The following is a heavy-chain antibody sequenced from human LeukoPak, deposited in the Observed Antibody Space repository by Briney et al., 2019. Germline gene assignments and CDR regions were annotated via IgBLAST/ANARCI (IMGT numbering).Heavy chain of an antibody. D-gene: IGHD2-2*01. CDR3: ARGYVVVPAAMVGY. CDR1: GFTFSSYS. CDR2: TSSSSSYI. V-gene: IGHV3-21*01. Sequence: AGGSLRLSCAASGFTFSSYSMNWVRQAPGKGLEWVSSTSSSSSYIYYADSVKGRFTISRDNAKNSLYLQMDSLRAEDTAVYYCARGYVVVPAAMVGYWGQGTLVTVSS. J-gene: IGHJ4*02.